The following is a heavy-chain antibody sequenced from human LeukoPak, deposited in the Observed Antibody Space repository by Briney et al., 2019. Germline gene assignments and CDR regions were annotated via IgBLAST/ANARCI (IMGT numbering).Heavy chain of an antibody. CDR2: LYYTGTT. CDR1: GGSISSTNSY. D-gene: IGHD5-18*01. CDR3: ARSDPKKWTQFWFSNYFDY. Sequence: SETLSLTCTVSGGSISSTNSYWGWIRQPPGKGLEWIVSLYYTGTTYSDPSLRSRVTISVDTSKNQFSLKLSSVTAADTAVYYCARSDPKKWTQFWFSNYFDYRGQGTLVTVSS. V-gene: IGHV4-39*01. J-gene: IGHJ4*02.